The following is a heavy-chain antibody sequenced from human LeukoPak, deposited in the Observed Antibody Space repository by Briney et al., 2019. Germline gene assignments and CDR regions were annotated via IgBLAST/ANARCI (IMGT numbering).Heavy chain of an antibody. CDR2: INTNTWNP. Sequence: ASVKVSCKASGYTFTSYAMNWVRQPPGQGLEWVGWINTNTWNPTYAQGFTGRFVFSLDTSVSTAYLQISSLKAEDTAVYYCARSYSSGWYGKSGDYWGQGTLVTVSS. CDR1: GYTFTSYA. CDR3: ARSYSSGWYGKSGDY. V-gene: IGHV7-4-1*02. J-gene: IGHJ4*02. D-gene: IGHD6-19*01.